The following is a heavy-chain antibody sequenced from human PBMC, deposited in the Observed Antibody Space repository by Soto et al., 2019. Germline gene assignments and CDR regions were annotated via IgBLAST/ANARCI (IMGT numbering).Heavy chain of an antibody. CDR1: GGTFSSYA. Sequence: GASVKVSCKASGGTFSSYAISWVRQAPGQGLEWMGGIIPIFGTANYAQKFQGRVTITADESTSTAYMELSSLRSEDTAVYYCASADGPNNWFDPWGQGTLVTVSS. J-gene: IGHJ5*02. V-gene: IGHV1-69*13. CDR2: IIPIFGTA. CDR3: ASADGPNNWFDP.